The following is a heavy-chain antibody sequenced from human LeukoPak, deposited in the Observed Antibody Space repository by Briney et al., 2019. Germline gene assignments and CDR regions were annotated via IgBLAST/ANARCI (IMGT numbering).Heavy chain of an antibody. CDR2: ISAISSSST. D-gene: IGHD4-23*01. CDR3: ALLRDGGTLGDY. V-gene: IGHV3-48*04. CDR1: GFTFSSYS. Sequence: GGSLRLSCAASGFTFSSYSMNWVRQAPGKGLEWVSYISAISSSSTYYADSVKGRFTISRDNAKNSLYLQMNSLRAEDTAVYYCALLRDGGTLGDYWGQGTLVTVSS. J-gene: IGHJ4*02.